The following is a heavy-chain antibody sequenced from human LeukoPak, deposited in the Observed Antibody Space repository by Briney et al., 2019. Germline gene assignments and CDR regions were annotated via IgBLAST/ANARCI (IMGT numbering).Heavy chain of an antibody. CDR1: GFTFGHCG. J-gene: IGHJ4*02. V-gene: IGHV3-33*01. D-gene: IGHD2-2*01. CDR3: VRDRTYYGDY. Sequence: RGGSLRLSCAASGFTFGHCGMHWVRQAPGQGLEWVAVIWNDRSSKYYADAVKGRFTISRDNSKNTVYLQMNSLRAKDTAVYYCVRDRTYYGDYWGQGTLVTVSS. CDR2: IWNDRSSK.